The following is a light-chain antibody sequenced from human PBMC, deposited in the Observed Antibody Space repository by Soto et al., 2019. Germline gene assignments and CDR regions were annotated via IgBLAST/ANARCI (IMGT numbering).Light chain of an antibody. V-gene: IGLV2-14*03. CDR1: SSDVGGYNY. Sequence: QSALTQPASVSGSPGQSITIFCTGTSSDVGGYNYVSWYQQLPGKPPKLMIYDVTNRPSGVSNRFSGSKSGTPASLTISGLPAEEADYYYCSSYTNRNAAVFGGGTKLTVL. CDR3: SSYTNRNAAV. CDR2: DVT. J-gene: IGLJ3*02.